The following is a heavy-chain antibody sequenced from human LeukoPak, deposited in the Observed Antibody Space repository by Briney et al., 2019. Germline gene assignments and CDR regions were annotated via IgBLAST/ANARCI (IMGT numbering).Heavy chain of an antibody. CDR2: INHSGST. J-gene: IGHJ6*02. Sequence: SETLSLTCAVYGGSFSGYYWSWIRQPPGKGLEWIGEINHSGSTNYNPSLKSRVTISVDTSKNQFSLKLSSVTAADTAVYYCARIRWFGNRAMYYYGIDVWGQGTTVTVSS. CDR3: ARIRWFGNRAMYYYGIDV. D-gene: IGHD3-10*01. V-gene: IGHV4-34*01. CDR1: GGSFSGYY.